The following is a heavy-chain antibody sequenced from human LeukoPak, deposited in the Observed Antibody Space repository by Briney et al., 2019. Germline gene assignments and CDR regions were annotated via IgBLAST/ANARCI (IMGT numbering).Heavy chain of an antibody. CDR3: AKENRFTIFGVGNYYYGMDV. D-gene: IGHD3-3*01. CDR1: GFTFSSYA. CDR2: ISGSGGST. J-gene: IGHJ6*02. V-gene: IGHV3-23*01. Sequence: GESLRLSCAASGFTFSSYAMSWVRQAPGKGLEWVSAISGSGGSTYYADSVKGRFTISRDNSKNTLYLQMNSLRAEDTAVYYCAKENRFTIFGVGNYYYGMDVWGQGTTVTVSS.